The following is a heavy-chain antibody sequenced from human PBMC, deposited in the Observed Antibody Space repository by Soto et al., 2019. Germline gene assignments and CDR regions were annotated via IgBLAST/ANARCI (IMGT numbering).Heavy chain of an antibody. V-gene: IGHV3-30-3*01. D-gene: IGHD6-19*01. Sequence: GGSLRLSCTASGFMFSAYAMLWVRQAPGKGLEWVAAMSYDGTNTYYADSVKGRFTISRDNSKNTLFLQMSSLTADDSAVYYCARDPSPYTSGWYGIDFWGLGTLVTVSS. CDR2: MSYDGTNT. CDR1: GFMFSAYA. J-gene: IGHJ4*03. CDR3: ARDPSPYTSGWYGIDF.